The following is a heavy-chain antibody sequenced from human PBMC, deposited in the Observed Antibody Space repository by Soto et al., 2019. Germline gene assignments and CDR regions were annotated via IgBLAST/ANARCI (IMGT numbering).Heavy chain of an antibody. CDR3: YADPNAVMDV. J-gene: IGHJ6*02. D-gene: IGHD2-2*01. CDR1: GGSISSRSYY. V-gene: IGHV4-39*01. CDR2: IYYSGST. Sequence: SETLSLTCTVSGGSISSRSYYWGWIRQPPGKGLEWIGSIYYSGSTYYNPSLKSRVTVSVDTSKNQFSLKLSSVTAADTAVYYSYADPNAVMDVWGQGTTVTVSS.